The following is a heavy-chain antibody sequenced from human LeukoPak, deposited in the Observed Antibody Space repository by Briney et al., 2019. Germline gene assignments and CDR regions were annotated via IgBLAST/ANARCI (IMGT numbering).Heavy chain of an antibody. CDR2: ISAYNGNT. CDR1: GYTFTSYG. V-gene: IGHV1-18*01. J-gene: IGHJ6*02. Sequence: ASVKVSCKASGYTFTSYGISWVRQAPGQGLEWMGWISAYNGNTNYAQKLQGRVTMTTDTSTSTAYMELRSLRSDDTAVYYCARVGIAAAGFYYYGMDVWGQGTTVTVSS. D-gene: IGHD6-13*01. CDR3: ARVGIAAAGFYYYGMDV.